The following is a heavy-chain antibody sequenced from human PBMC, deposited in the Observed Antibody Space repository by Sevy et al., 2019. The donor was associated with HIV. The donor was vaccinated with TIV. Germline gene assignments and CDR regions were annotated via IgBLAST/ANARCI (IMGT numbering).Heavy chain of an antibody. CDR2: IYDSGST. Sequence: SETLSLTCTVSGGSISSHYWSWIRQPPGKGLEWIGYIYDSGSTNYNPSLKSRLTISVDTSKNQFSLELSSVTAADTAVYYCARHGAAGTSGYYDFGYWGQGTLVTVSS. V-gene: IGHV4-59*08. CDR3: ARHGAAGTSGYYDFGY. D-gene: IGHD3-22*01. CDR1: GGSISSHY. J-gene: IGHJ4*02.